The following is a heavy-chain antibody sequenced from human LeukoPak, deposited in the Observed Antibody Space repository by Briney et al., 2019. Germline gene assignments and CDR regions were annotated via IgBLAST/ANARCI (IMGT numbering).Heavy chain of an antibody. CDR3: ATHIAPGYNSGWYFDY. Sequence: PGETLKISCKASGYSFTNYWIGWVRQMPGKGLEWMGTIYPGDSDIRYSPSFQSQVTISADKSISTAYLQWSSLKASDTAMYYCATHIAPGYNSGWYFDYWGQGTLVTVSS. J-gene: IGHJ4*02. CDR2: IYPGDSDI. V-gene: IGHV5-51*01. CDR1: GYSFTNYW. D-gene: IGHD6-19*01.